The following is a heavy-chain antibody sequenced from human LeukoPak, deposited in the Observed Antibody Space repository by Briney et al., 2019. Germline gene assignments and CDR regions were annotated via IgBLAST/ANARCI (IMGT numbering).Heavy chain of an antibody. CDR2: IKQDGSVK. V-gene: IGHV3-7*01. J-gene: IGHJ4*02. D-gene: IGHD6-6*01. CDR1: GGSISSYY. Sequence: ETLSLTCTVSGGSISSYYWSWVRQAPGRGLEWVANIKQDGSVKYYVDSVKGRFTISRDNAKNSLYLQMNSLRAEDTAFYYCARIGYSSSSFDYWGQGTLVTVSS. CDR3: ARIGYSSSSFDY.